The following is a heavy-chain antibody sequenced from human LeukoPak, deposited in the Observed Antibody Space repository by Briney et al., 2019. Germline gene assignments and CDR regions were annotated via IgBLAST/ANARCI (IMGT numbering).Heavy chain of an antibody. V-gene: IGHV1-18*01. CDR1: GYTFTNYG. CDR2: ISAYNGYT. J-gene: IGHJ1*01. Sequence: ASVKVSCKASGYTFTNYGISWVRQAPGQGLEWMGWISAYNGYTDYAQKLQFRVTMTTDTSTSTAYMELRSLRSDDTAVYYCARDKAVTTEVTQHFQHWGQGTLITVSS. CDR3: ARDKAVTTEVTQHFQH. D-gene: IGHD4-23*01.